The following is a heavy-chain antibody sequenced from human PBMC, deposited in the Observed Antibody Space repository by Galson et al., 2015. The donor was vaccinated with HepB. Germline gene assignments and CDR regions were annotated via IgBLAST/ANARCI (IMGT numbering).Heavy chain of an antibody. CDR2: ISYDGSNK. CDR3: AKDTSSGSAGSDY. J-gene: IGHJ4*02. D-gene: IGHD6-19*01. Sequence: SLRLSCAASGFTFSSYGMHWVRQAPGQGLEWVAVISYDGSNKYYADSVKGRFTISRDNSKNTLYLQMNSLRAEDTAVYYCAKDTSSGSAGSDYWGQGTLVTVSS. V-gene: IGHV3-30*18. CDR1: GFTFSSYG.